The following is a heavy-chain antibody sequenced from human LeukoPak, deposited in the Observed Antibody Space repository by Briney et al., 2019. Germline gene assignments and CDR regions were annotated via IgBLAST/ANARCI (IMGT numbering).Heavy chain of an antibody. CDR2: INHSGST. CDR3: ARGRRGLHYGSGSYYNSNWFDP. D-gene: IGHD3-10*01. Sequence: SETLSLTCAVYGGSFSGYYWSWIRQPPGKGLEWIGEINHSGSTNYNPSPKSRVTISVDTSKNQFSLKLSSVTAADTAVYYCARGRRGLHYGSGSYYNSNWFDPWGQGTLVTVSS. V-gene: IGHV4-34*01. J-gene: IGHJ5*02. CDR1: GGSFSGYY.